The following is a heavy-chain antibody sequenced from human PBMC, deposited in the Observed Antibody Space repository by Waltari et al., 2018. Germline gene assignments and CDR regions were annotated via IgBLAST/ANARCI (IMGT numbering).Heavy chain of an antibody. CDR3: AAEGYSSSWYWFDP. CDR1: GFTFTSSA. J-gene: IGHJ5*02. CDR2: IVVGSGNT. V-gene: IGHV1-58*01. Sequence: QMQLVQSGPEVKKPGTSVKVSCKASGFTFTSSAVPWVRQARGQRLEWIGWIVVGSGNTNYAQKFQERVTITRDMSTSTAYMELSSLRSEDTAVYYCAAEGYSSSWYWFDPWGQGTLVTVSS. D-gene: IGHD6-13*01.